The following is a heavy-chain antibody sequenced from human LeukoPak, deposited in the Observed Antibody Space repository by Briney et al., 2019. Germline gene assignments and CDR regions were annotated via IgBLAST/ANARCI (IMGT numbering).Heavy chain of an antibody. V-gene: IGHV3-21*01. CDR1: GFSFSSCS. D-gene: IGHD1-1*01. CDR2: ISSSSSYI. J-gene: IGHJ4*02. CDR3: ARRTTQKSFAY. Sequence: GGSLRLSCAASGFSFSSCSMNWVRQAPGKGLEWVSSISSSSSYIYYADSVKGRFTISRDNAKNSLYLQMNSLRAEDMGFYYCARRTTQKSFAYWGQGTLVTVPS.